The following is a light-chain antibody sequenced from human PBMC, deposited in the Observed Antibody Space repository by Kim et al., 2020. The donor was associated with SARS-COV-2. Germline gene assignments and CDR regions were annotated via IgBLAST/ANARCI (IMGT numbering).Light chain of an antibody. CDR3: SSYTSSSTWV. Sequence: QSALTQPPSASGSPGQSVTISCTGTSSDVGGYNYVSWYQQHPGKAPKLMIYDVSKRPSGVSNRFSGSKSGNTASLTISGLQAEDEADYYCSSYTSSSTWVFGGGTQLTVL. CDR1: SSDVGGYNY. CDR2: DVS. V-gene: IGLV2-14*01. J-gene: IGLJ3*02.